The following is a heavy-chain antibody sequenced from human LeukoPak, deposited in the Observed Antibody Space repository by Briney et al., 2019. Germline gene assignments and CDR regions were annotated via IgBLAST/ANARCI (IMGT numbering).Heavy chain of an antibody. CDR1: GITLSNYG. D-gene: IGHD3-22*01. CDR2: ISDSGGRT. CDR3: AKRGVVIRVILVGFHKEAYYFDS. Sequence: PGGSLRLSCAVSGITLSNYGMSWVRQAPGKGLEWVAGISDSGGRTNYPDSVKGRFTISRDNPKNTLYLQMNSLRAEDTAAYFCAKRGVVIRVILVGFHKEAYYFDSWGQGALVTVSS. V-gene: IGHV3-23*01. J-gene: IGHJ4*02.